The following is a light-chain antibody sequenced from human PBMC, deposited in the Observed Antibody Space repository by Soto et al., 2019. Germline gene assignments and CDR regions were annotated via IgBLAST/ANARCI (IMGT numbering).Light chain of an antibody. Sequence: QSVLTQPPSVSAAPGQKVTISCSGSSSNIGKNSVSWYQQLPGTAPKLLIFDNNQDDRFSGYKSGTSATLDITGLQTGDEADYYCGTWDSRLSAGVFGGGTQLTVL. CDR3: GTWDSRLSAGV. CDR2: DNN. V-gene: IGLV1-51*01. CDR1: SSNIGKNS. J-gene: IGLJ3*02.